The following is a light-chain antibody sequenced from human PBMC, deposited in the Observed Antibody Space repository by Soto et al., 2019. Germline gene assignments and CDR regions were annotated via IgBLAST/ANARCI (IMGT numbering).Light chain of an antibody. V-gene: IGLV3-21*04. CDR3: QVWDSSSDHPGV. J-gene: IGLJ6*01. CDR2: YDS. CDR1: NIGSKS. Sequence: LTQPPSVSVAPGKTARITCGGNNIGSKSVHWYQQKPGQAPVLVIYYDSDRPSGIPERFSGSNSGNTATLTISRVEAGDEADYYCQVWDSSSDHPGVFGSGTQLTVL.